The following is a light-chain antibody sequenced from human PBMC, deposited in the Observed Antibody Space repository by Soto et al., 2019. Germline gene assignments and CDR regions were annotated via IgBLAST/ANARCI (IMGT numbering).Light chain of an antibody. CDR3: QQSYRTPLT. V-gene: IGKV1-39*01. J-gene: IGKJ4*01. CDR2: AAS. CDR1: QSISSY. Sequence: DIQMTQSPSSLSAPVGDRVTITCRASQSISSYLNWYQQKPGKAPKLLIYAASSLQSGVPSRFSGSGSGTDFTLTISSLQPEDFATYYCQQSYRTPLTFGGGTKVEIK.